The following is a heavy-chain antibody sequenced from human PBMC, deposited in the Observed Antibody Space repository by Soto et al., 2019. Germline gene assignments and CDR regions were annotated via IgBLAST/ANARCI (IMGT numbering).Heavy chain of an antibody. V-gene: IGHV1-2*04. D-gene: IGHD2-2*01. CDR1: GYTFTRYG. CDR3: ARENCISTSCYGFFDY. J-gene: IGHJ4*02. CDR2: INPNSGGT. Sequence: ASVKVSCKTSGYTFTRYGISWVRQVPGQGLEWMGWINPNSGGTNYAQKFQGWVTMTRDTSISTAYMELSRLRSDDTAVYYCARENCISTSCYGFFDYWGQGTLVTVSS.